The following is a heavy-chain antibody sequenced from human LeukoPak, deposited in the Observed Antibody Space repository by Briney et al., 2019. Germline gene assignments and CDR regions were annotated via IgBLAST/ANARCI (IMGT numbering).Heavy chain of an antibody. Sequence: PSETLSLTCTVSGSSISSYYWSWIRQPPGKGLEWIGYIYTSGSTNYNPSLKSRVTISVDTSRNQSSLKLTSVTAADTAVYYCARNGHMDVWGKGTTVTVSS. V-gene: IGHV4-4*09. J-gene: IGHJ6*03. CDR2: IYTSGST. CDR3: ARNGHMDV. CDR1: GSSISSYY.